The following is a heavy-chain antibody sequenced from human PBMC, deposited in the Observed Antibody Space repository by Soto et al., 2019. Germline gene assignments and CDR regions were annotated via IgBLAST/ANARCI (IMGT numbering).Heavy chain of an antibody. CDR1: GFTFSTYS. CDR2: ISSSSSYM. J-gene: IGHJ4*02. Sequence: LRLSCAASGFTFSTYSMNWVRQAPGKGLEWVSFISSSSSYMNYADSVKGRFTISRDNAKNSLYLHMNSLRAEDTSVYYCARDHYGSGNYYFDYWGQGTLVTVSS. CDR3: ARDHYGSGNYYFDY. D-gene: IGHD3-10*01. V-gene: IGHV3-21*01.